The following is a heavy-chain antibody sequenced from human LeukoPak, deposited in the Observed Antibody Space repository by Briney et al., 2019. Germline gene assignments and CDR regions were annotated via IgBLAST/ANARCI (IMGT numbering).Heavy chain of an antibody. CDR3: AKDLGSSGWYIDY. Sequence: PGGSLRLSCVASGFAFTTKGMHWVRQAPGKGLEWVAVISYDGTSKNYADFVKGRFTISRDNSKNTLYLQMNSLRAEDTAVYYCAKDLGSSGWYIDYWGQGALVTVST. D-gene: IGHD6-19*01. V-gene: IGHV3-30*18. CDR1: GFAFTTKG. CDR2: ISYDGTSK. J-gene: IGHJ4*02.